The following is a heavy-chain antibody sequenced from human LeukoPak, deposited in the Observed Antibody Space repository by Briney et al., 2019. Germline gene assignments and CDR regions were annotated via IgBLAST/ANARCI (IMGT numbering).Heavy chain of an antibody. Sequence: PGGTLRLSCAASGFTFSSYSMNWVRQAPGKGLEWVSYISSSSSTIYYADSVKGRFTISRDNAKNSLYLQMNSLRAEDTAVYYCARGGRGSYDYWGQGTLVTVSS. J-gene: IGHJ4*02. CDR2: ISSSSSTI. CDR3: ARGGRGSYDY. CDR1: GFTFSSYS. V-gene: IGHV3-48*01. D-gene: IGHD1-26*01.